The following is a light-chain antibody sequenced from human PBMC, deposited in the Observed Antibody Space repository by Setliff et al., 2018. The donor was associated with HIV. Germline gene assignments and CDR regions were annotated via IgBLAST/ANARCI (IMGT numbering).Light chain of an antibody. CDR2: EVS. Sequence: QSVLTQPASVSGSPGQSITFSCTGTSGDVGTYNSVPWYQHHPGKAPKLLIYEVSSRPSGVSNRFSGSKSGNTASLTISGLQAGDEADYYCASYTTTNTWVFGGGTK. CDR3: ASYTTTNTWV. J-gene: IGLJ3*02. V-gene: IGLV2-14*01. CDR1: SGDVGTYNS.